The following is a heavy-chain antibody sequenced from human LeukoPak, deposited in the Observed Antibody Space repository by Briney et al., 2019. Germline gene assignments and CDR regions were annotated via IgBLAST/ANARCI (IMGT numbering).Heavy chain of an antibody. CDR3: TSGTFGPYDYGDYVTNY. D-gene: IGHD4-17*01. Sequence: PGGSLRLSCAASGFTFSGSTMHWVRQASGKGLEWVGRIRSKANNYATAYAASVKVRFTISRDDSKNTAYLQMNSLQSEDTAVYYCTSGTFGPYDYGDYVTNYWGQGTLVTVSS. CDR2: IRSKANNYAT. CDR1: GFTFSGST. V-gene: IGHV3-73*01. J-gene: IGHJ4*02.